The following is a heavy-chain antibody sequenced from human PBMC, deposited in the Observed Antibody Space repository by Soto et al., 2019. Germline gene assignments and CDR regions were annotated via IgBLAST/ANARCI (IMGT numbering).Heavy chain of an antibody. CDR2: ISGQGGTT. CDR1: GFSFSSSA. CDR3: ARVTPGNNLYYFSGLDV. Sequence: EVILLESGGHLVAPGESLRLSCVASGFSFSSSALTWVRQAPGKGLEWVADISGQGGTTYYADSVRGRFTISRDNAKNTLYLQMNSLRPEDSGVYFCARVTPGNNLYYFSGLDVWGQGTSVTVSS. J-gene: IGHJ6*02. V-gene: IGHV3-23*01. D-gene: IGHD1-1*01.